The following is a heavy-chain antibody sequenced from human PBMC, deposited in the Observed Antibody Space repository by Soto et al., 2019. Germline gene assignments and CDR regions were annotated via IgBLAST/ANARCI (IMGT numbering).Heavy chain of an antibody. CDR2: ISSSSSYI. D-gene: IGHD2-2*01. Sequence: PGGSLRLSCAASGFTFSSYSMNWVRQAPGKGLEWVSSISSSSSYIYYADSVKGRFTISRDNAKNSLYLQMNSLRAEDTAVYYCAREAVVVVPAAREIDYYYGMDVWGQGTTVTVSS. V-gene: IGHV3-21*01. J-gene: IGHJ6*02. CDR1: GFTFSSYS. CDR3: AREAVVVVPAAREIDYYYGMDV.